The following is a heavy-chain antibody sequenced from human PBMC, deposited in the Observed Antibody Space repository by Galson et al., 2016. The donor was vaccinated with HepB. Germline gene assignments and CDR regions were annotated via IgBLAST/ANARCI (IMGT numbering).Heavy chain of an antibody. CDR3: AKIAVTVTWYFDP. J-gene: IGHJ2*01. CDR2: ISGSGTLT. V-gene: IGHV3-23*01. Sequence: SLRLSCAASGFTFSSNGMSWVRQAPGKGLEWVSCISGSGTLTYYADSVKGRLTISRDNSKNTLNLQMNSLRAADTAVYYCAKIAVTVTWYFDPWGRGALVSVSS. CDR1: GFTFSSNG. D-gene: IGHD6-19*01.